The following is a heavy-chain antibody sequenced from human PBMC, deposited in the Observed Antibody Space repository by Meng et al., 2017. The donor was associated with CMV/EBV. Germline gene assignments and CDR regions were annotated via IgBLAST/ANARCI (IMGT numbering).Heavy chain of an antibody. CDR2: IIPIFGTA. V-gene: IGHV1-69*05. Sequence: SVKVSCKASGGTFSSYAISWVRQAPGQGLEWMGGIIPIFGTANYAQKFQGRVTITTDESTSTAYMEPSSLRSEDTAVYYCATSMIVDYDAFDIWGQGTMVTVSS. J-gene: IGHJ3*02. CDR3: ATSMIVDYDAFDI. CDR1: GGTFSSYA. D-gene: IGHD3-22*01.